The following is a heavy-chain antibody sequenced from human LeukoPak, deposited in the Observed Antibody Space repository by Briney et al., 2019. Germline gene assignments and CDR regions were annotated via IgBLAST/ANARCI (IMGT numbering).Heavy chain of an antibody. CDR2: INPNSGGS. D-gene: IGHD2-15*01. CDR1: GYTFTGYY. CDR3: ARVPRCGSGGSCPFQTYYYYGMDV. V-gene: IGHV1-2*02. J-gene: IGHJ6*02. Sequence: ASVKVSCKASGYTFTGYYMHWVRQAPGQGREWMGWINPNSGGSNYAQKFQGRVTMTRDTSISTAYMELSRLRSDDTAVYYCARVPRCGSGGSCPFQTYYYYGMDVWGQGTTVTVSS.